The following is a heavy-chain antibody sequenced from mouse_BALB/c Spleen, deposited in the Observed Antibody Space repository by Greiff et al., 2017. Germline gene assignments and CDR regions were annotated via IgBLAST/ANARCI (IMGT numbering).Heavy chain of an antibody. CDR3: ARHGYGNYWYFDV. CDR1: GFTFSSYT. D-gene: IGHD2-1*01. CDR2: ISNGGGST. Sequence: DVTLVESGGGLVQPGGSLKLSCAASGFTFSSYTMSWVRQTPEKRLEWVAYISNGGGSTYYPDTVKGRFTISRDNAKNTLYLQMSSLKSEDTAMYYCARHGYGNYWYFDVWGAGTTVTVSS. V-gene: IGHV5-12-2*01. J-gene: IGHJ1*01.